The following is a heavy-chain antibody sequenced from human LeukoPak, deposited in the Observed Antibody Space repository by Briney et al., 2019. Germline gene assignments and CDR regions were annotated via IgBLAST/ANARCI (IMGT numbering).Heavy chain of an antibody. CDR3: ARLAFFDSSGYYYNFDC. CDR1: GYSISSGYY. CDR2: IYQTGTT. Sequence: SETLSLTCTVSGYSISSGYYWAWIRQPPGKGLEWIGSIYQTGTTFYNPSLKSRVTISVDTSKNQFSLRLSSVTAADTAVYYCARLAFFDSSGYYYNFDCWGQGTLVTVSS. V-gene: IGHV4-38-2*02. D-gene: IGHD3-22*01. J-gene: IGHJ4*02.